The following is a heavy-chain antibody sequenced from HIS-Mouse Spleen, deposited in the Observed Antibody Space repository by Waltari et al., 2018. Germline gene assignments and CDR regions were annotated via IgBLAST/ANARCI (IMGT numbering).Heavy chain of an antibody. Sequence: QVQLVQSGAEVKKPGASVKVSCKASGYTFTGYYMHWVRQAPGQGLEWMGWNNTNSGGTNYAQKFQGRVTMTRDTSISTAYMELSRLRSDDTAVYYCARVSSGGSDFDYWGQGTLVTVSS. CDR2: NNTNSGGT. CDR1: GYTFTGYY. V-gene: IGHV1-2*02. J-gene: IGHJ4*02. D-gene: IGHD3-16*01. CDR3: ARVSSGGSDFDY.